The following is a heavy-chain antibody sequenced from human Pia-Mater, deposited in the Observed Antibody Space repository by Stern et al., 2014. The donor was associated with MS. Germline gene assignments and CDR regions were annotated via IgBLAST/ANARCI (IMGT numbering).Heavy chain of an antibody. CDR2: GAVFNGDV. Sequence: QLVESGPEVKKPGTSGKVSCKASGITFSHSAIQWLRQARGQPPEWIGWGAVFNGDVNYAPRFQERVTITRDMSTSTVYMELRSLKSEDTAIYYCASERYTYYDDQRPPGGFDPWGQGTLVTVSS. V-gene: IGHV1-58*02. J-gene: IGHJ5*02. CDR1: GITFSHSA. D-gene: IGHD5-18*01. CDR3: ASERYTYYDDQRPPGGFDP.